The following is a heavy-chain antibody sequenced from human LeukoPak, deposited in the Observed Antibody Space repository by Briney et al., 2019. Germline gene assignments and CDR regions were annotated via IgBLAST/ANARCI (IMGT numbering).Heavy chain of an antibody. V-gene: IGHV1-46*01. CDR3: ARDRTTVTTSLYNWFDP. J-gene: IGHJ5*02. D-gene: IGHD4-17*01. CDR2: INPSGGST. Sequence: ASVKVSCKASGYTFTSYYMHWVRQAPGQGLEWMGIINPSGGSTSYAQKFQGRVTMTRDTSTSTVYMELSSLRSEDTAVYYCARDRTTVTTSLYNWFDPWGQGTLVTVSS. CDR1: GYTFTSYY.